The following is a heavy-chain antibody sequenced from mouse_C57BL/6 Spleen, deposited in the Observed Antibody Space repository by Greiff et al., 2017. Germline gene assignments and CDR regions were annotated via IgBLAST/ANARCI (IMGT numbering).Heavy chain of an antibody. CDR2: INPSDGGT. Sequence: QVQLQQPGTELVKPGASVKLSCKASGYTFTSYWMHWVKQRPGQGLEWIGNINPSDGGTNYNEKFKSKATLTVDKSSSTAYMQLSSLTSEDSAVYYCARAYYGSSLPYAMDYWGQGTSVTVSS. CDR1: GYTFTSYW. D-gene: IGHD1-1*01. CDR3: ARAYYGSSLPYAMDY. J-gene: IGHJ4*01. V-gene: IGHV1-53*01.